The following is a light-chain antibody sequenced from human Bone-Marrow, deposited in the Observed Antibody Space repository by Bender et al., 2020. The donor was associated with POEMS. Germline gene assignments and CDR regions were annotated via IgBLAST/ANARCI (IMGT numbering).Light chain of an antibody. V-gene: IGLV1-44*01. Sequence: QSVLTRPPSASGTPGQRVTISCSGSSSNIGTNPVNWYQQLPGTAPKLLIYINNQLPSGVPDRFSGSKSGTSASLAIIGLQSEDEADYYCAAWEDSLNGWVFGGGTKLTVL. J-gene: IGLJ3*02. CDR1: SSNIGTNP. CDR3: AAWEDSLNGWV. CDR2: INN.